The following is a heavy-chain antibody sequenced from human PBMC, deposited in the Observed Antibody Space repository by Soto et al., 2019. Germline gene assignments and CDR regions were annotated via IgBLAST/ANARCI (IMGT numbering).Heavy chain of an antibody. V-gene: IGHV4-31*03. CDR3: ARSWQQLDFGY. D-gene: IGHD6-13*01. Sequence: QVQLQESGPGLVKPSQTLSLICTVSGGSISSGGFYWSWIRQHPGKGLEWIGYIHYSGSTNYNPSLKSRVTISVDTSKNQFSLKLSSVTAADTAVYYCARSWQQLDFGYWGQGTLVTVSS. CDR1: GGSISSGGFY. J-gene: IGHJ4*02. CDR2: IHYSGST.